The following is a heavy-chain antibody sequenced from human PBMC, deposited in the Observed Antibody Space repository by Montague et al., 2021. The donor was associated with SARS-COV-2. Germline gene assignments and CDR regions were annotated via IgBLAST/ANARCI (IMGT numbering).Heavy chain of an antibody. Sequence: SETLSFTCAVSGGSISSGNWWSWVRQPPGKGLEWIGEIYHSGSTXXNPALKSRVTISLDKSKNQFSLNLSSATAADTAVYYCARFFSSWTDWGQGTLVTVSS. J-gene: IGHJ4*02. D-gene: IGHD6-13*01. CDR2: IYHSGST. V-gene: IGHV4-4*02. CDR3: ARFFSSWTD. CDR1: GGSISSGNW.